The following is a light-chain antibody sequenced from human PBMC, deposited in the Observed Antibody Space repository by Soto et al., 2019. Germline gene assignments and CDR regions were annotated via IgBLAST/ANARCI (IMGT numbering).Light chain of an antibody. Sequence: DIQMTQSPSTLSASVGDRVTITCRASQSISSWLAWYQQKPGKAPKLLIYAASSLESGVPSRFSGSRSGTDLTLTISSLQPDDFGTYYCQHYNSNPWTFGQGTKVEVK. CDR1: QSISSW. CDR2: AAS. CDR3: QHYNSNPWT. V-gene: IGKV1-5*01. J-gene: IGKJ1*01.